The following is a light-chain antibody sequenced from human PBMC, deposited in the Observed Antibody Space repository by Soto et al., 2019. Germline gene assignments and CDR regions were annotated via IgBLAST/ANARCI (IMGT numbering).Light chain of an antibody. CDR3: QQLNTWPII. V-gene: IGKV1-9*01. CDR1: QGIGTY. CDR2: AAS. J-gene: IGKJ5*01. Sequence: ILLTQSPFFLSASLGDRVAITCGASQGIGTYLAWYQHKAGKAPELLIYAASTLQSGVPSRFSGSGSGTEFTLTISSLQPEDFATYYCQQLNTWPIIFGQGTRLEIK.